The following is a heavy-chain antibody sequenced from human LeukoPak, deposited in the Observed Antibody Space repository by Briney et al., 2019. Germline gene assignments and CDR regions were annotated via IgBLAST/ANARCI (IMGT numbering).Heavy chain of an antibody. V-gene: IGHV1-18*01. CDR2: ISAYNGNT. CDR3: ARVLDANRGYDQGVMNI. J-gene: IGHJ3*02. CDR1: GYTFTSYG. Sequence: GASVKVSCKASGYTFTSYGISWVRQAPGQGLEWMGWISAYNGNTNYAQKLQGRVTMTTDTSTSTAYMELRNLRSDDTALYYCARVLDANRGYDQGVMNIWGQGTMVTVSS. D-gene: IGHD5-12*01.